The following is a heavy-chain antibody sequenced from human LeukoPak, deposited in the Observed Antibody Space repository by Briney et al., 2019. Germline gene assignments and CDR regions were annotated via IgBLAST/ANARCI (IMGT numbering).Heavy chain of an antibody. CDR2: IRSKANSYAT. Sequence: PGGSLRLSCAASGFTFSGSAMHWVRQASGKGLEWVGRIRSKANSYATAYAASVKGRFTISRDDSKNTAYLQMNSLKTEDTAVYYCTRPRVGATTYYGMDVWGQGTTVTVSS. J-gene: IGHJ6*02. D-gene: IGHD1-26*01. CDR3: TRPRVGATTYYGMDV. CDR1: GFTFSGSA. V-gene: IGHV3-73*01.